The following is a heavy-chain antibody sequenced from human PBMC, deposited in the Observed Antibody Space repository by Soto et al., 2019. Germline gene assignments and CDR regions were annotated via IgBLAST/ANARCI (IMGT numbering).Heavy chain of an antibody. CDR3: ARELDGYNGDFDI. J-gene: IGHJ3*02. D-gene: IGHD2-8*01. Sequence: SETLSLTCAVSGGSISSGGYSWSWIRQPPGKGLEWIGYIYHSGSTYYNPSLKSRVTISVDRSKNQFSLKLSSVTAADTAVYYCARELDGYNGDFDIWGQGPMVTVSS. CDR1: GGSISSGGYS. V-gene: IGHV4-30-2*01. CDR2: IYHSGST.